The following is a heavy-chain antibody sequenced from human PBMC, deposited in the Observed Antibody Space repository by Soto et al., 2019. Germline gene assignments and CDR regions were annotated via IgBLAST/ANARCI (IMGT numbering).Heavy chain of an antibody. CDR2: TDYNGNS. D-gene: IGHD3-22*01. Sequence: QVQLQESGPGLVKPSETLSLTCTVSGGSVSRATAYWTWILQPPGKGLEWIGYTDYNGNSARNPALMRRVTIPIDRSKIEFSLTLRSVTAADTAVYSCARQSSYDSEHYHDWFDPWGRGILVTVSS. V-gene: IGHV4-61*01. CDR1: GGSVSRATAY. J-gene: IGHJ5*02. CDR3: ARQSSYDSEHYHDWFDP.